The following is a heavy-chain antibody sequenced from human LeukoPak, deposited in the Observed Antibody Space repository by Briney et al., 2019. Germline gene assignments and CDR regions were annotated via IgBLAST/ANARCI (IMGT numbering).Heavy chain of an antibody. D-gene: IGHD6-13*01. CDR2: ISSSGSTI. J-gene: IGHJ6*02. CDR1: GFTFSDYY. Sequence: PGGSLRLSCAASGFTFSDYYMSWIRQAPGKGLEWVSYISSSGSTIYYADSVKGRFNTSRDNAKNSLNLQMNSLRAEDTAVYYCARDKGIAAAGTAAMAYYGMDVWGQGTTVTVSS. V-gene: IGHV3-11*01. CDR3: ARDKGIAAAGTAAMAYYGMDV.